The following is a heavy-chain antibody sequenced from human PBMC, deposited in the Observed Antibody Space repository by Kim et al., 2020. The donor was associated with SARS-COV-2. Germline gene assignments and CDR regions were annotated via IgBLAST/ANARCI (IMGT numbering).Heavy chain of an antibody. CDR1: GFTFSSYA. CDR2: IWYDGSNK. Sequence: GGSLRLSCAASGFTFSSYAMHWVRQAPGKGLEWVAVIWYDGSNKYYADSVKGRFTISRDNSKNTLYLQMNSLRAEDTAVYYCAKVVAGNEGFDYWGQGTLVTVSS. D-gene: IGHD6-19*01. V-gene: IGHV3-33*06. J-gene: IGHJ4*02. CDR3: AKVVAGNEGFDY.